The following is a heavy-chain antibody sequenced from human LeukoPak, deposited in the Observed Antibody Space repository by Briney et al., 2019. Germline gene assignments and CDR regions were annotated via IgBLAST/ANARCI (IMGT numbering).Heavy chain of an antibody. CDR1: GGSISSYY. J-gene: IGHJ4*02. D-gene: IGHD3-10*01. CDR3: ARGGGLWFGELRPTPFDY. Sequence: PSETLSLTCTVSGGSISSYYWSWIRQPPGKGLEWIGYIYYSGSTNYNPSLKSRVTISVVTSKNQFSLKLSSVTAADTAVYYCARGGGLWFGELRPTPFDYWGQGTLVTISS. V-gene: IGHV4-59*01. CDR2: IYYSGST.